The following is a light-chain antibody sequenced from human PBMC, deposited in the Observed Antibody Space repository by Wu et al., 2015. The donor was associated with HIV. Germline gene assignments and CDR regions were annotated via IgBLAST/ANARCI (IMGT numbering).Light chain of an antibody. J-gene: IGKJ1*01. CDR2: GAS. CDR3: QQYGYSQT. CDR1: QSIRSSY. V-gene: IGKV3-20*01. Sequence: EIVLTQSPGTLSLSPGERATLSCRASQSIRSSYLAWFQQKPGQAPRLLIHGASSRATGIPDRFSGSGSGTDFTLTINRLEPEDFAVYYCQQYGYSQTFGQGTKVEIK.